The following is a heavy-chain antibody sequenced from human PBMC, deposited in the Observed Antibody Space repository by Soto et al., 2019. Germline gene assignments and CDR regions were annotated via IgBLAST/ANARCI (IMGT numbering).Heavy chain of an antibody. Sequence: GGSLRLSCAASGFTFSSYGMHWVRQAPGKGLEWVAVISYDGSNKYYADSVKGRFTISRDNSKNTLYLQMNSLRAEDTAVYYCAKDRSSRPSRFTMIVVVIFSPFFDPWGQGTLVTVSS. CDR3: AKDRSSRPSRFTMIVVVIFSPFFDP. J-gene: IGHJ5*02. D-gene: IGHD3-22*01. CDR2: ISYDGSNK. V-gene: IGHV3-30*18. CDR1: GFTFSSYG.